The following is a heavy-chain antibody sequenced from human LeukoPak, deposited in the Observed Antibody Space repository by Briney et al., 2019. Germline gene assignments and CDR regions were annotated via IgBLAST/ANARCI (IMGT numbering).Heavy chain of an antibody. CDR2: IRSKAYGGTT. Sequence: PGGSLRLSCTASGFTFGVYAMSWVRQAPGRGLEWVGFIRSKAYGGTTEYAASVKGRFTISRDDSKSIAYLQMNSLKTEDTAVYYCTVFPDYGDYSLDVFDGMDVWGQGTTVTVSS. D-gene: IGHD4-17*01. CDR3: TVFPDYGDYSLDVFDGMDV. CDR1: GFTFGVYA. J-gene: IGHJ6*02. V-gene: IGHV3-49*04.